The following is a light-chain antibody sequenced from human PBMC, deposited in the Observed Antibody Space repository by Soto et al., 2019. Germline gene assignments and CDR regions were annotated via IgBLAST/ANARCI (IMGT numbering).Light chain of an antibody. CDR3: QCSDSSMSGSRV. CDR2: GNS. CDR1: SSNIGAGYD. J-gene: IGLJ1*01. Sequence: QSVLTQPPSVSGAPGQRVTISCTGSSSNIGAGYDVHWYQQLPGTAPKLLIYGNSNRPSGVPDRFSGSKSGTSASLAITGLQAEDEADYYCQCSDSSMSGSRVFGTGTKVTVL. V-gene: IGLV1-40*01.